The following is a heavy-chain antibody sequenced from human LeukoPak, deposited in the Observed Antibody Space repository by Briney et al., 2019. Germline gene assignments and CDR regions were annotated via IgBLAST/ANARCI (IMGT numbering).Heavy chain of an antibody. J-gene: IGHJ4*02. CDR1: GGSFSGYY. CDR3: ARHVTVHYSSFDY. Sequence: SETLSLTCAVYGGSFSGYYWSWIRQPPGKGLEWIGEINHSGSTNYNPSLKSRVTISVDTSKNQFSLKLSSVTAADTAVYYCARHVTVHYSSFDYWGQGTLVTVSS. CDR2: INHSGST. D-gene: IGHD2-15*01. V-gene: IGHV4-34*01.